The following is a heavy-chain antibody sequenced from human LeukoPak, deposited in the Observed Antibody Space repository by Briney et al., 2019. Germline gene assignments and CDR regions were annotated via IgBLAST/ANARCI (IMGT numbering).Heavy chain of an antibody. CDR1: GFTFSTYA. CDR2: VSKDGNTK. Sequence: GGSLRLSCVASGFTFSTYAIHWVRQAPGKGLEWVAVVSKDGNTKYYADSVKGRFTISRDNSKNTLYLQMNSLRAEDTSVYYCARGIQPPKYYGSGSDTFDIWGQGTMVTVSS. J-gene: IGHJ3*02. CDR3: ARGIQPPKYYGSGSDTFDI. D-gene: IGHD3-10*01. V-gene: IGHV3-30*04.